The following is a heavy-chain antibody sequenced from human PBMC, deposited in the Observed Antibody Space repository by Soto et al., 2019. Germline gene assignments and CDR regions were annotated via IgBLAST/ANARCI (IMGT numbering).Heavy chain of an antibody. D-gene: IGHD3-10*01. CDR2: IYHSGST. J-gene: IGHJ5*02. V-gene: IGHV4-39*07. Sequence: SETLSLTCSVSGGSVTSGSSYWGWIRQPPGKGLEWIGSIYHSGSTYYNPSLKSRVTISVDTSKNQFSLKLSSVTAADTAVYYCARVHLGEYGWFDPWGQGTLVTVSS. CDR3: ARVHLGEYGWFDP. CDR1: GGSVTSGSSY.